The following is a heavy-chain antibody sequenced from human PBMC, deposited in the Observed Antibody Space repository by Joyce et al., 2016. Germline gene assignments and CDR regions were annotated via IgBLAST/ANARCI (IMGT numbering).Heavy chain of an antibody. Sequence: EVQLVESGGGLVKPGGSLRLSCAASGFTFSSYSMSWVSQAPGKGLEWVSSLSSSSSYIKYTDSVKGRFTISRDNAKNSLYLQMNSLRVEDTAVYYCARSSYTTGIFDYWGQEPWSPSPQ. CDR3: ARSSYTTGIFDY. CDR2: LSSSSSYI. V-gene: IGHV3-21*01. D-gene: IGHD2/OR15-2a*01. J-gene: IGHJ4*01. CDR1: GFTFSSYS.